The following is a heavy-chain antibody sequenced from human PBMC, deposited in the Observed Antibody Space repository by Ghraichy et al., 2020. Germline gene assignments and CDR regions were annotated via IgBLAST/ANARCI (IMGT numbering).Heavy chain of an antibody. J-gene: IGHJ4*02. CDR2: INPDGSSI. D-gene: IGHD6-19*01. CDR3: ARGDSSGWYWL. V-gene: IGHV3-74*01. CDR1: GFTFSIFW. Sequence: GGSLRLSCAASGFTFSIFWMHWVRQAPGKGLVWVSRINPDGSSITYADSVKGRFTISRDNAKNTLHLQMDSLRAEDTAVYFCARGDSSGWYWLWGQGTLVTVSS.